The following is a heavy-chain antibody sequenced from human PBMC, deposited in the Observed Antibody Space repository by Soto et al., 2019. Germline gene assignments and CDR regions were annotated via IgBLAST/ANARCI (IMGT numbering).Heavy chain of an antibody. D-gene: IGHD2-8*01. CDR1: GFTFTSSA. CDR3: ARDFFTMPYCSNGVCDDY. J-gene: IGHJ4*02. CDR2: IVVGSGNT. V-gene: IGHV1-58*01. Sequence: SVKVSCKASGFTFTSSAVQWVRQARGQRLEWIGWIVVGSGNTNYAQKFQERVTITRDMSTSTAYMELSSLRSEDTAVYYCARDFFTMPYCSNGVCDDYWGQGTLVTVSS.